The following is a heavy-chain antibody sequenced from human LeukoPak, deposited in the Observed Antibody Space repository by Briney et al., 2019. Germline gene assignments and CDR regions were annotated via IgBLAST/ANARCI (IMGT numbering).Heavy chain of an antibody. CDR1: GFTFSSYE. D-gene: IGHD6-13*01. CDR2: ISSSGSTI. J-gene: IGHJ4*02. V-gene: IGHV3-48*03. Sequence: PGGSLRLSCAASGFTFSSYEMNWVRQAPGKGLEWVSYISSSGSTIYYADSVKGRYTISRDNAKNSLYLQMNSLRAEDTAVYYCARMTWSSSHEFDYWGQGTLVTVSS. CDR3: ARMTWSSSHEFDY.